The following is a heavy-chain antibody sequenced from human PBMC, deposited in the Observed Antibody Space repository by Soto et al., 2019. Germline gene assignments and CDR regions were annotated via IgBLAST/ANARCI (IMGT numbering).Heavy chain of an antibody. CDR2: ISYDGSNK. CDR1: GFTFRSNG. CDR3: AKDMSRGSSWYVEEY. J-gene: IGHJ4*02. V-gene: IGHV3-30*18. D-gene: IGHD6-13*01. Sequence: QVQLVESGGGVVQPGRSLRLSCAASGFTFRSNGMHWVRQAPGKGREGGALISYDGSNKYYADSVKGRLTISRDNSKNTVYLQMNSPRAEDTAVYYCAKDMSRGSSWYVEEYWGQGTLVTVSS.